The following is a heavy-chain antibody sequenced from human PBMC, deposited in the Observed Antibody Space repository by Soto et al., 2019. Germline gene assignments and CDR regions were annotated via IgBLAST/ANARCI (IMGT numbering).Heavy chain of an antibody. CDR1: GFAFNSHS. D-gene: IGHD3-16*02. V-gene: IGHV3-21*01. Sequence: EVQLVESGGGLVKPGGSLRLSCAASGFAFNSHSMTWVRQAPGKGLEWVSSISISSGYIYYADSVGGRFTISRDNSKNSLSLEMNSLRVDDTAVYFCARAPLLSSRHVNSLYYYGMDVWGPGTTVTVAS. CDR2: ISISSGYI. J-gene: IGHJ6*02. CDR3: ARAPLLSSRHVNSLYYYGMDV.